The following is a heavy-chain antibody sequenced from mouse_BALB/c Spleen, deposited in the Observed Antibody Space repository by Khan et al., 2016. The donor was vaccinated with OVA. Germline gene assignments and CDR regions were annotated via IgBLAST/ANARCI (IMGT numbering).Heavy chain of an antibody. CDR3: ANHGSSSAWLTY. CDR1: GYTFTSYW. V-gene: IGHV1-7*01. D-gene: IGHD1-1*01. CDR2: ITPSTGYT. J-gene: IGHJ3*01. Sequence: VQLQQSGAELAKPGASVKMSCKASGYTFTSYWMHWVKQRPGQGLEWIGYITPSTGYTESNQRFKDKATLTADTSSSTAYMQLSSLTSEKSAVYYCANHGSSSAWLTYWGQGTLVTVSA.